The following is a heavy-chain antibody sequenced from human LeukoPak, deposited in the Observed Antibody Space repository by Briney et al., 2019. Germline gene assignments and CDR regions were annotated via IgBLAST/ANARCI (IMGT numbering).Heavy chain of an antibody. Sequence: SQTLSLTCAISGDSVTSNSAAWNWIRQSPSRGLEWLGRTYYRSKWYNDYAVSVKSRITINPDTSKNQFSLQLNSVTPEDTAVYYCARDRAGADEVSPSFDYWGQGTLVTVSS. V-gene: IGHV6-1*01. CDR2: TYYRSKWYN. CDR3: ARDRAGADEVSPSFDY. J-gene: IGHJ4*02. D-gene: IGHD6-13*01. CDR1: GDSVTSNSAA.